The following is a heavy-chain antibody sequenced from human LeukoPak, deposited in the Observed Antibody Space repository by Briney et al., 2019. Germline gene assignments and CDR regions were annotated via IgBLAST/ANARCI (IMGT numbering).Heavy chain of an antibody. D-gene: IGHD6-13*01. V-gene: IGHV4-59*01. CDR3: CISDTQSLHSSSWHVDY. J-gene: IGHJ4*02. Sequence: SETLSLTCSVSGGSIGTNYWSWIRQVPGKGLEWIGYSSYSGSSNYNPSLKSRVTISVDTSKTQSSLYLNSVTAAGTADYYWCISDTQSLHSSSWHVDYWGQGTLVTVSS. CDR1: GGSIGTNY. CDR2: SSYSGSS.